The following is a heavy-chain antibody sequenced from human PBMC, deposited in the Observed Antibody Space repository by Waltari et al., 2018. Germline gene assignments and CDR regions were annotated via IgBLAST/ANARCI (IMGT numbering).Heavy chain of an antibody. CDR3: ASGRGVPMVQGVIIPPNDAFDI. CDR1: GYTFTSYD. CDR2: MNPNSGNK. Sequence: QVQLVQSGAEGKKPGASVKVSCQASGYTFTSYDINCVRQATGQGLEWRGWMNPNSGNKGYAKKFQGRVTITRNTSISTAYMELSSLRSEDTAVYYCASGRGVPMVQGVIIPPNDAFDIWGQGTMVTVSS. J-gene: IGHJ3*02. V-gene: IGHV1-8*03. D-gene: IGHD3-10*01.